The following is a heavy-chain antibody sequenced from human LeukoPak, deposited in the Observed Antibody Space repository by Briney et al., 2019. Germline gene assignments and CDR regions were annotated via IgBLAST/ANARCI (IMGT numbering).Heavy chain of an antibody. J-gene: IGHJ3*02. CDR1: GFTFSSYG. D-gene: IGHD3-16*01. CDR2: ISYDGSNK. Sequence: PGRSLLLSCAASGFTFSSYGMHWVRQAPGKGLEWVAVISYDGSNKYYADSVKGRFTISRDNSKNTLYLQMNSLRAEDTAVYYCAKVWAFGAFDIWGQGTMVTVSS. CDR3: AKVWAFGAFDI. V-gene: IGHV3-30*18.